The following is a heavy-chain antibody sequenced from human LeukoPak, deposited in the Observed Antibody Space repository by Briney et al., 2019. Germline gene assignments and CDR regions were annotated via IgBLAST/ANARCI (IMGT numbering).Heavy chain of an antibody. V-gene: IGHV3-23*01. CDR2: ISGSGGST. Sequence: GGSLRLSCAASGFTLSSYAMSWVRQAPGKGLEWVSAISGSGGSTYYADSVKGRFTISRDNSKNTLYLQMNSLRAEDTAVYYCAKDSSGYLHFDIWGQGTMVTVSS. CDR3: AKDSSGYLHFDI. D-gene: IGHD3-22*01. CDR1: GFTLSSYA. J-gene: IGHJ3*02.